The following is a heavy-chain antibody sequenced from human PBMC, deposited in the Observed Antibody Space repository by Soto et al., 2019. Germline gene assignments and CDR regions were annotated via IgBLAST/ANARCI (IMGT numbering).Heavy chain of an antibody. D-gene: IGHD2-8*01. J-gene: IGHJ5*02. CDR2: AYYSGDT. Sequence: PSETLSLTGSVSCASIIRYYWIWIRQSPGEGLDCIGYAYYSGDTCYNPSLKSRVTMAIDTSKNQVSLKLTCVTAADTAVYYCARDRSTYGGGGTGEVKENWFDPWGQGALVTVSS. CDR1: CASIIRYY. V-gene: IGHV4-59*01. CDR3: ARDRSTYGGGGTGEVKENWFDP.